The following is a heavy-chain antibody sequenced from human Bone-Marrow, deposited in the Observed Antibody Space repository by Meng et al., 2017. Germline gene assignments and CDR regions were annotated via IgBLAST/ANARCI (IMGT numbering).Heavy chain of an antibody. CDR1: GYTLSSDG. CDR2: ISAYNGNT. V-gene: IGHV1-18*01. CDR3: ARSGITVNILIY. J-gene: IGHJ4*02. D-gene: IGHD1-14*01. Sequence: QGQLVQAGAEVKKPGASVKVSCEASGYTLSSDGFSWVRQAPGQGLEWMGWISAYNGNTNYAQKLQGRVTMTTDTSTSTAYMELRSLRSDDTAVYYCARSGITVNILIYWGQGTLVPSPQ.